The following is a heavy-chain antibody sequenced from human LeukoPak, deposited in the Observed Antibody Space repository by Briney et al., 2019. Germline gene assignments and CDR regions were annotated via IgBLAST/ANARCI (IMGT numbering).Heavy chain of an antibody. V-gene: IGHV3-7*01. D-gene: IGHD5-18*01. Sequence: GGSLRLSCAASGFTFSTYWMSWVRQAPGKGLEWVANINQDGSATYYMDSVKGRFTISRDNSKNTLYLQMNSLRAEDTAVYYCAKVRSVGYSYGVPDYWGQGTLVTVSS. CDR2: INQDGSAT. J-gene: IGHJ4*02. CDR3: AKVRSVGYSYGVPDY. CDR1: GFTFSTYW.